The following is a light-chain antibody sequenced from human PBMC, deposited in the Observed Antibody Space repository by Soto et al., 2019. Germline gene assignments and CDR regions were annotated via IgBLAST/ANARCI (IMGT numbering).Light chain of an antibody. Sequence: QSALTRPASVSGSPGQSITISCTGTSSDVGGYNYVSWYQQHPGKAPKPMIYEVSNRPSGVSNRFSGSKSGNTASLTISGLQAEDEADYYCSSYTSSSTLVFGTGTKVTV. CDR1: SSDVGGYNY. V-gene: IGLV2-14*01. J-gene: IGLJ1*01. CDR2: EVS. CDR3: SSYTSSSTLV.